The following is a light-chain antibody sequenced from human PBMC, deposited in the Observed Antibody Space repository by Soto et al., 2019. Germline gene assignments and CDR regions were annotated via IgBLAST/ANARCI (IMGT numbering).Light chain of an antibody. J-gene: IGKJ4*01. Sequence: IVMTQSPLSLPVTPGEPASISCRSSQSLLHSNGYTYLDWYLQKPGQSPQLLIYLGSSRAYGVPDRFSGRGSGTEFTLKINRVEAEDVGVYFCMQALQTPQLTFGGGTKVEIK. CDR2: LGS. CDR3: MQALQTPQLT. CDR1: QSLLHSNGYTY. V-gene: IGKV2-28*01.